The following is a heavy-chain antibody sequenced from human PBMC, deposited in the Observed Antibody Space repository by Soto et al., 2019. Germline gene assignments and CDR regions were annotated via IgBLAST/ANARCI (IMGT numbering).Heavy chain of an antibody. V-gene: IGHV3-33*01. J-gene: IGHJ4*02. Sequence: GLEWVAVIWYDGSNKYYADSVKGRFTVSRDNSNNTLYLQMSSLRAEDTAIYYCARERDTSGWYKRFDYWGLGTLVTVSS. CDR2: IWYDGSNK. D-gene: IGHD6-19*01. CDR3: ARERDTSGWYKRFDY.